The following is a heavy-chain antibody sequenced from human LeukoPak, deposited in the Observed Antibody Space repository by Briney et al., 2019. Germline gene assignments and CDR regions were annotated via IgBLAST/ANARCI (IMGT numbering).Heavy chain of an antibody. Sequence: GGSLRLSCAASGFTFISYWMSWVRQAPGKGLEWVANIKQDGSEKYYVDSVKGRFTISRDNAKNSLYLQMNSLRAEDTAVYYCARGRRLWSSYYFDYWGQGTLVTVSS. CDR1: GFTFISYW. CDR3: ARGRRLWSSYYFDY. J-gene: IGHJ4*02. D-gene: IGHD5-18*01. CDR2: IKQDGSEK. V-gene: IGHV3-7*01.